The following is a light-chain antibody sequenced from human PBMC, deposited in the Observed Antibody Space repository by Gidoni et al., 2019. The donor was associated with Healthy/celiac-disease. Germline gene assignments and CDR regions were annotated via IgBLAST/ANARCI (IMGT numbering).Light chain of an antibody. Sequence: EIVMTQSPATLSVSPGERATLSCRASQSVSSNLAWYQQKPGQAPRLRIYGASTRATGIPARFSGSGSGTEFTLTISSLQSEDFAIYYCQQYNSWPLTFGGGNKVEIK. CDR3: QQYNSWPLT. CDR2: GAS. V-gene: IGKV3-15*01. J-gene: IGKJ4*01. CDR1: QSVSSN.